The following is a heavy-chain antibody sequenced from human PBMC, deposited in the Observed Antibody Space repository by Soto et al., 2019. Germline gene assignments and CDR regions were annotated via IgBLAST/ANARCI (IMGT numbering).Heavy chain of an antibody. CDR1: GYRFTSSW. Sequence: GESLKISCAASGYRFTSSWITWVRHIPGKGLEWMATIDPTNSNINYNPSFRGHVTLSVDKSASTAYLEWISLRASDTAIYYCARPSGVDGGGDYWGQGTLVTVSS. J-gene: IGHJ4*03. V-gene: IGHV5-10-1*01. D-gene: IGHD3-3*01. CDR2: IDPTNSNI. CDR3: ARPSGVDGGGDY.